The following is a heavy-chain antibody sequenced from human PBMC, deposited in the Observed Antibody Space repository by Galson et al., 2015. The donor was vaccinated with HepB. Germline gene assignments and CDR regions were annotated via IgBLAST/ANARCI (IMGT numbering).Heavy chain of an antibody. CDR3: ATGALWFGEWSAFDI. CDR1: GFTFSSYG. Sequence: SLRLSCAASGFTFSSYGMHWVRQAPGKGLEWVAVISYDGSNKYYADSVKGRFTISRDNSKNTLYLQMNSLRAEDTAVYYCATGALWFGEWSAFDIWGQGTMVTVSS. J-gene: IGHJ3*02. CDR2: ISYDGSNK. V-gene: IGHV3-30*03. D-gene: IGHD3-10*01.